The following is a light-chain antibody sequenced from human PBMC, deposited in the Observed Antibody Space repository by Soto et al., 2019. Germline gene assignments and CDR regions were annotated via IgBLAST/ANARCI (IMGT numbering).Light chain of an antibody. Sequence: ELVLTQSPGTLSLSPGERATLSCRARQSVSSSYLAWYQQKPGQAPRLLIYGTSDRAAGTPDRFSGSGSGTVFTLTISRLEPEDFAVYYCQQYGGSWTFGQGTKVEIK. V-gene: IGKV3-20*01. CDR1: QSVSSSY. J-gene: IGKJ1*01. CDR3: QQYGGSWT. CDR2: GTS.